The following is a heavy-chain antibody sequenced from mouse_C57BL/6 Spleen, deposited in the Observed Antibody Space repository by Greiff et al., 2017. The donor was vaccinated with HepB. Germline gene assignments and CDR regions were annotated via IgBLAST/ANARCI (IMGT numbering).Heavy chain of an antibody. D-gene: IGHD2-4*01. CDR3: ARNYADY. J-gene: IGHJ2*01. Sequence: QVQLQQSGPELVKPGASVKISCKASGYAFSSSWMNWVKQRPGKGLEWIGRIYPGDGDTNYNGKFKGKATLTADKSSSTAYMQLSSLTSEDSAVYFCARNYADYWGQGTTLTVSS. V-gene: IGHV1-82*01. CDR1: GYAFSSSW. CDR2: IYPGDGDT.